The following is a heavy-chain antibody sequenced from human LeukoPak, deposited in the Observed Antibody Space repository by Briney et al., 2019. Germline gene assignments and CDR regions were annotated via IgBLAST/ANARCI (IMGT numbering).Heavy chain of an antibody. V-gene: IGHV3-30*02. CDR3: ARLGSGWYFFDY. D-gene: IGHD6-19*01. CDR2: IRYDRSNK. J-gene: IGHJ4*02. Sequence: PGGSLRLSCVASGFTFSSYGMHWVRQAPGKGLEWVAFIRYDRSNKYYADSVKGRFTISRDNSENTMYMQMNRVRAEDTAVYYCARLGSGWYFFDYWGQGTLVTVSS. CDR1: GFTFSSYG.